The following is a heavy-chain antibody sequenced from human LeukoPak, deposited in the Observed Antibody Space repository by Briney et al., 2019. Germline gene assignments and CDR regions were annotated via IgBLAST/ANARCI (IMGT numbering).Heavy chain of an antibody. J-gene: IGHJ4*02. CDR2: SSASNGNT. CDR1: VYTFTSFG. CDR3: ARVNSPYYNVLAGYFY. Sequence: GASVKVSCKASVYTFTSFGITWVRQAPGQGLEWVEWSSASNGNTKYAQKFQGRVAMTTDTSTITAYMELSSLRSDDTAVYYCARVNSPYYNVLAGYFYWGQGTLVTVSS. D-gene: IGHD3-9*01. V-gene: IGHV1-18*01.